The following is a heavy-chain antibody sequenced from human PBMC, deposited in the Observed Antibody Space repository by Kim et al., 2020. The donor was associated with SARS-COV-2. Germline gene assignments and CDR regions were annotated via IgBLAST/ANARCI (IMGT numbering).Heavy chain of an antibody. Sequence: ASVKVSCKASGYTFTSYAMNWVRQAPGQGLEWMGWINTNTGNPTNAQGFTGRFVFSLDTSVSTAYLQISSRKAEDTAVYYCARDRSSSWYRKIASPDYWGQGTLVTVSS. J-gene: IGHJ4*02. CDR3: ARDRSSSWYRKIASPDY. V-gene: IGHV7-4-1*02. CDR1: GYTFTSYA. CDR2: INTNTGNP. D-gene: IGHD6-13*01.